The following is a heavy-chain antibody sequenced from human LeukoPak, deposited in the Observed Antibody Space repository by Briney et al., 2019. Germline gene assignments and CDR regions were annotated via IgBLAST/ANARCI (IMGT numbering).Heavy chain of an antibody. D-gene: IGHD2/OR15-2a*01. Sequence: GGSLRLSCAASGFTFSSQLMSCVRQAPGKGLEWLANIKRDGSEKNYVDSVKGRFTISRDNAKNSLYLQMNSLRAEDTAVYYCARDLRGGQGIDYWGQGTLVTVSS. J-gene: IGHJ4*02. V-gene: IGHV3-7*03. CDR3: ARDLRGGQGIDY. CDR2: IKRDGSEK. CDR1: GFTFSSQL.